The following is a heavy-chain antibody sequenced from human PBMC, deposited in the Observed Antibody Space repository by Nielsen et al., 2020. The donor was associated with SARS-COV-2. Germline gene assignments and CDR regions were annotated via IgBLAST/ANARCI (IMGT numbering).Heavy chain of an antibody. J-gene: IGHJ6*03. CDR3: ARATPGSSSWSFYYYYYMDV. CDR1: GGSLSSGSFY. Sequence: SATLSLTRTVSGGSLSSGSFYWSWIRQPPGKGLEWFGYIYYSGSTYYNPSLKSRVTISVDTSKNQFSLKLSSVTAADTAVYYCARATPGSSSWSFYYYYYMDVWGKGTTVTVSS. V-gene: IGHV4-30-4*01. D-gene: IGHD6-13*01. CDR2: IYYSGST.